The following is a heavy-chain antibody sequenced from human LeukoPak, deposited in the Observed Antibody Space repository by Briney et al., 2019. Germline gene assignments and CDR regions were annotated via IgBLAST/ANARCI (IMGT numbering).Heavy chain of an antibody. CDR3: ARGSLVGATPRFDY. J-gene: IGHJ4*02. CDR2: ISSSSSYI. Sequence: PGGSLRLPCAASGFTFSSYSMNWVRQAPGKGLEWVSSISSSSSYIYYADSVKGRFTISRDNAKNSLYLQMNSLRAEDTAVYYCARGSLVGATPRFDYWGQGTLVTVSS. D-gene: IGHD1-26*01. CDR1: GFTFSSYS. V-gene: IGHV3-21*01.